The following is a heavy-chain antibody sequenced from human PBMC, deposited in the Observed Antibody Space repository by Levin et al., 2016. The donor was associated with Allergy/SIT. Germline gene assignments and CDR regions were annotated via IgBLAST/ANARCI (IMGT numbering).Heavy chain of an antibody. CDR1: GDSITGSY. V-gene: IGHV4-59*12. J-gene: IGHJ6*02. Sequence: SETLSLTCTVSGDSITGSYSSWIRQPPGKGLEWIGYVFSTGFTDYNSSLKSRVTISVDTSKNQFSLKLSSVTAADTAVYYCASNGLAGVFMDYYYYGMDVWGQGTTVTVSS. CDR3: ASNGLAGVFMDYYYYGMDV. D-gene: IGHD3-10*01. CDR2: VFSTGFT.